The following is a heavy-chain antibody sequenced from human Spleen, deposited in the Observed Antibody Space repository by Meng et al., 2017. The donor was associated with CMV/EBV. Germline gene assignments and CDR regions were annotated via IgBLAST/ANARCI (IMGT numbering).Heavy chain of an antibody. CDR2: ISSDGRNK. CDR1: GFTFNDYG. V-gene: IGHV3-30*03. J-gene: IGHJ5*02. Sequence: LSCAVSGFTFNDYGMHWVRQAPGKGLDWVAVISSDGRNKYYADSVKGRFTISSDNSKNTLYLQMNGLRAEDTAVYYCARDRSNCFDPWGQGTLVTVSS. CDR3: ARDRSNCFDP.